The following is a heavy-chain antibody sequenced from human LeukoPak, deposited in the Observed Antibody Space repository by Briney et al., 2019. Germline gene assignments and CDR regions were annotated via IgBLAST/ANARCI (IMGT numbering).Heavy chain of an antibody. CDR1: GESFSGYY. Sequence: SETLSLTCAVYGESFSGYYWSWIRQPPGKGLEWIGEINHSGSTNYNPSLKSRVTISVDTSKSQFSLKLSSVTAADTAVYYCASYYDFWSGHDYWGQGTLVTVSS. V-gene: IGHV4-34*01. CDR3: ASYYDFWSGHDY. CDR2: INHSGST. J-gene: IGHJ4*02. D-gene: IGHD3-3*01.